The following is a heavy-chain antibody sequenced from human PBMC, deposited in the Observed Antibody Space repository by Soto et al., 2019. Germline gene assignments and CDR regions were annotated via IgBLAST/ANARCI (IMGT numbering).Heavy chain of an antibody. V-gene: IGHV1-18*01. Sequence: QVQLVQSGAEVKKPGASVKVSCKTSGYSFTTYGVSWMRQAPGLGLEWMGWISGYNGNTNSAPKFQGRVSMTTDTSTSTAYMELRSLRSDDTAVYYCASDGLTYCGRDNCEHYFDYWGQGTLVTVSS. CDR1: GYSFTTYG. J-gene: IGHJ4*02. CDR3: ASDGLTYCGRDNCEHYFDY. CDR2: ISGYNGNT. D-gene: IGHD2-21*01.